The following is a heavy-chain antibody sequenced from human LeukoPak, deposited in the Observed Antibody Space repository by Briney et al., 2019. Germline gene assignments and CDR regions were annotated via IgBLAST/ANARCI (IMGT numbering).Heavy chain of an antibody. CDR2: IIPSFGTV. D-gene: IGHD3-3*01. CDR3: ARDQFGYFGNIGYYYLDF. V-gene: IGHV1-69*01. J-gene: IGHJ4*02. CDR1: GGTFSSYA. Sequence: SVKVSCKASGGTFSSYAISWVRQAPGQGLEWMGGIIPSFGTVSYAQKFQDRVTITADESTNTAYMELSSLRSADTAVYYCARDQFGYFGNIGYYYLDFWGQGALVTVSS.